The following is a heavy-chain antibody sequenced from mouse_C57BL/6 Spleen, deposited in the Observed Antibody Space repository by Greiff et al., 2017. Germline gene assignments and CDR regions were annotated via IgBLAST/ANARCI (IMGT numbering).Heavy chain of an antibody. CDR2: IWTGGGT. CDR3: ARNEDYHHYAMDY. D-gene: IGHD1-1*02. J-gene: IGHJ4*01. V-gene: IGHV2-9-1*01. Sequence: VQLVESGPGLVAPSQSLSITCTFSGFSLTSYAISWVRQPPGKGLEWLGVIWTGGGTNYNSALKSRLSISKDNSKSQVFLKMNSLQTDDTARYYCARNEDYHHYAMDYWGQGTSVTVSS. CDR1: GFSLTSYA.